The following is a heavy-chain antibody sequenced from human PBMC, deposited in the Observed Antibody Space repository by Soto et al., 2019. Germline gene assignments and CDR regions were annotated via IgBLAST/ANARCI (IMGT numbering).Heavy chain of an antibody. Sequence: QVQLVESGGGVVQPGRSLRLSCAASGFTFSSYGMHWVRQAPGKGLEWVAVISYDGSNKYYADSVKGRFTISRDNSKNTLYLQLNSLRAEDTAVYYCAKDLYYYDSSGTYGMDVWGQGTTVTVSS. V-gene: IGHV3-30*18. J-gene: IGHJ6*02. CDR3: AKDLYYYDSSGTYGMDV. CDR2: ISYDGSNK. D-gene: IGHD3-22*01. CDR1: GFTFSSYG.